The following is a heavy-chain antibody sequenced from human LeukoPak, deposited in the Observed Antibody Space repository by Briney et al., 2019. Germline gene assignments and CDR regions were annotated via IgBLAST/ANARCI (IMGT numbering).Heavy chain of an antibody. CDR1: GFTFSSYA. D-gene: IGHD6-19*01. J-gene: IGHJ4*02. Sequence: GGSLRLSCAASGFTFSSYAMSWVRQAPGKELEWVSAISGSGAGTYYADSVKGRFTISRDNSKNTLYLQMNSLRADDTAVYYCAKGSYSSGWANRYWGQGTLVTVSS. CDR2: ISGSGAGT. CDR3: AKGSYSSGWANRY. V-gene: IGHV3-23*01.